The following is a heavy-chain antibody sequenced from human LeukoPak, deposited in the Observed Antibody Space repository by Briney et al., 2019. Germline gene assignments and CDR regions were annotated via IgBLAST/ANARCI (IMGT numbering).Heavy chain of an antibody. J-gene: IGHJ6*01. V-gene: IGHV3-23*01. CDR3: AKMKGHPLQKYYMDV. D-gene: IGHD2/OR15-2a*01. Sequence: GGSLRLSCAASGFTFSGFAMSWVRRTPGKGLEWVSGISGSGDNTLYAASVKGRFTISRDNSKNTLYLEMNSLRAEDTAIYYCAKMKGHPLQKYYMDVWGQGTTVTVSS. CDR1: GFTFSGFA. CDR2: ISGSGDNT.